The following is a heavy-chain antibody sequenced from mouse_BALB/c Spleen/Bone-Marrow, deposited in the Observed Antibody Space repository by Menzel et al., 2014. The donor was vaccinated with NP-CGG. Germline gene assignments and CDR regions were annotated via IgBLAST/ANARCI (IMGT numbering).Heavy chain of an antibody. CDR1: GYSFTGYF. J-gene: IGHJ2*01. D-gene: IGHD2-1*01. CDR3: GREIYYGNPDY. CDR2: INPYNGDT. Sequence: EVKLQESGPELVKPGASVKISCKASGYSFTGYFMNWVKRSHGKSLEWIGRINPYNGDTFYNQKFKGKATLTVDKSSSTAHMELLSLTSEDSVVYYCGREIYYGNPDYWGQGTTLTVSS. V-gene: IGHV1-37*01.